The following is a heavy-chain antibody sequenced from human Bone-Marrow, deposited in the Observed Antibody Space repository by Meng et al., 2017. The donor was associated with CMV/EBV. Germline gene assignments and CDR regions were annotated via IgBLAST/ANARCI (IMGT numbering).Heavy chain of an antibody. CDR1: GYTFTGYY. CDR2: INPNSGGT. CDR3: ASWSRSIFGVVIHYEFWGMDV. Sequence: ASVKVSCKAPGYTFTGYYMHWVRQAPGQGLEWMGWINPNSGGTNYAQKFEDRVTLTSDTSISTAYMELRRLRSDDTAVYYCASWSRSIFGVVIHYEFWGMDVWGQGATVTFYS. J-gene: IGHJ6*02. D-gene: IGHD3-3*01. V-gene: IGHV1-2*02.